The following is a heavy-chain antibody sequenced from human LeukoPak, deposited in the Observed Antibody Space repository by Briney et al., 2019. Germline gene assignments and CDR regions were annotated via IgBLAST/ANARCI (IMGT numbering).Heavy chain of an antibody. CDR3: ARAGGSGWYAFDV. CDR2: IGSAGDT. D-gene: IGHD6-13*01. CDR1: GFTFSSYD. V-gene: IGHV3-13*04. J-gene: IGHJ3*01. Sequence: PGGSLRLSCAASGFTFSSYDMHWVRQATGKGLEWVSGIGSAGDTYYPASVKGRFTISRENGKKSLYLQMNNLRAGDSTVYYCARAGGSGWYAFDVWGQGTMVTVSS.